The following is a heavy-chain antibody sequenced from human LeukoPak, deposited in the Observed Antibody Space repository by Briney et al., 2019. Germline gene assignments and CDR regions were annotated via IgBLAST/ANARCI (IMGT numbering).Heavy chain of an antibody. J-gene: IGHJ4*02. CDR3: ATIGDRRSGELYRIDY. CDR1: GVTFSSYA. D-gene: IGHD1-26*01. CDR2: VSYDGSNK. Sequence: GGSLRLSCTASGVTFSSYAMHWVRQAPGKGLEWVAVVSYDGSNKYYADSVKGRFTISRDNSKNTLYLQMNSLRAEDAAVYYCATIGDRRSGELYRIDYWGQGTLVTVSS. V-gene: IGHV3-30-3*01.